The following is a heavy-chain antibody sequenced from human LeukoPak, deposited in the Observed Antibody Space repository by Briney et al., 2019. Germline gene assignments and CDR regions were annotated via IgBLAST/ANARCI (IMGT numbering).Heavy chain of an antibody. J-gene: IGHJ4*02. Sequence: SETLSLTCTVSGGSISSHYWSWIRQPPGKGLEWIGYIYYSGSTNYNPSLKRRVTISVETSKNQFSLQLSSVTAADTAVYYCARSTWGALGPNFDYWGQGTLVTVSS. V-gene: IGHV4-59*08. CDR1: GGSISSHY. CDR3: ARSTWGALGPNFDY. CDR2: IYYSGST. D-gene: IGHD3-16*01.